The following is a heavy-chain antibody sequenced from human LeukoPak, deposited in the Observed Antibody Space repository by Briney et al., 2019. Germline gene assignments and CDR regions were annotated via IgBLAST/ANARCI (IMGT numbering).Heavy chain of an antibody. CDR3: ARVRLFTTSYFDY. J-gene: IGHJ4*02. D-gene: IGHD3-22*01. CDR1: GGTFSSYA. V-gene: IGHV1-69*06. CDR2: IIPIFGTA. Sequence: SVKVSCKASGGTFSSYAISRVRQAPGQGLEWMGGIIPIFGTANYAQKFQGRVTITADKSTSTAYMELSSLRSEDTAVYYCARVRLFTTSYFDYWGQGTLVTVSS.